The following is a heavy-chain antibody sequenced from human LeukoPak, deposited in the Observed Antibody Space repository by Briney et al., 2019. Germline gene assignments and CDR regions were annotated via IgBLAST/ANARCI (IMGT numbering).Heavy chain of an antibody. CDR3: GGSGSYYRLDY. Sequence: GGSLRLSCAASGFTFSTYVMTWVRQAPGKGLEWVSAISGSGGSTYNADSVKGRFTLSRDNSKNTLYLQMNSLRAEDTAVYYCGGSGSYYRLDYWGQGTLVTVPS. V-gene: IGHV3-23*01. CDR1: GFTFSTYV. J-gene: IGHJ4*02. CDR2: ISGSGGST. D-gene: IGHD3-10*01.